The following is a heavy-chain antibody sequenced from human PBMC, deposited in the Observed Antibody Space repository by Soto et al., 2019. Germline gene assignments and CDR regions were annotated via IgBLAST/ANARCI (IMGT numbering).Heavy chain of an antibody. CDR1: GGSIRSGDYY. J-gene: IGHJ4*02. V-gene: IGHV4-30-4*01. D-gene: IGHD3-22*01. CDR2: VYYTGST. CDR3: ARGSTDYSTYFDY. Sequence: SETLSLTCTASGGSIRSGDYYWTWIRQPPGKGLEWIGYVYYTGSTNYNPSLKSRVTMSVDTSKNQFSLKLSSVTAADTAVYYCARGSTDYSTYFDYWGQGTLVTVSS.